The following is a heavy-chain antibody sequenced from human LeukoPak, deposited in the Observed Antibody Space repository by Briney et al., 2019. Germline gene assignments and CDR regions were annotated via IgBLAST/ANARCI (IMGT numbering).Heavy chain of an antibody. V-gene: IGHV4-61*02. CDR2: IYTSGST. J-gene: IGHJ6*03. Sequence: SETLSLTCTVSGGSISSGSYYWSWIRQPAGKGLEWIGRIYTSGSTNYNPSLKRRVTISVDTSKNQFSLKLSSVTAADTAVYYCARVPHYYYYYMDVWGKGTTVTVSS. CDR1: GGSISSGSYY. CDR3: ARVPHYYYYYMDV.